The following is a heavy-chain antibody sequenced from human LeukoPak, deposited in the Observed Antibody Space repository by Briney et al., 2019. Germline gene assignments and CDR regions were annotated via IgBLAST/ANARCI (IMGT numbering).Heavy chain of an antibody. V-gene: IGHV4-59*01. D-gene: IGHD3-10*01. Sequence: PSETLSLTCTVSGGSISNYYWSWIRQPPGKGLEWIGYIYYSGSTNYNPSLKSRVTISVDTSKNQFSLKLSSVTAADTAVYYCARLWFGDVWGQGTLVTVSS. CDR1: GGSISNYY. J-gene: IGHJ4*02. CDR2: IYYSGST. CDR3: ARLWFGDV.